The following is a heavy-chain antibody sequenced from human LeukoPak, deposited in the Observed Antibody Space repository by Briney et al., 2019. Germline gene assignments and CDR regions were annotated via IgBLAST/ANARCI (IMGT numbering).Heavy chain of an antibody. V-gene: IGHV3-74*01. J-gene: IGHJ4*02. CDR2: IKEDGTYR. Sequence: PGGSLRLSCAASGFSFSKYWMHWVRQTPGAGLVWVARIKEDGTYRSYADSVKGRFTISRDNARNTVFLQMSSLRAEDTAVYYCARDFDMGITPGDDFDFWGQGTLATVSS. CDR3: ARDFDMGITPGDDFDF. D-gene: IGHD3-9*01. CDR1: GFSFSKYW.